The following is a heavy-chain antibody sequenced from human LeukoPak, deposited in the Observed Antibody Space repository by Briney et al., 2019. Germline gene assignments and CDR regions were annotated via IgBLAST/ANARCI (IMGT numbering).Heavy chain of an antibody. CDR3: ARARREGAVLRYFDWLSHQRMRDAFDI. CDR1: GYTFTSYD. CDR2: MNPNSGNT. D-gene: IGHD3-9*01. Sequence: ASVKVSCKASGYTFTSYDINWVRQATGQGLEWMGWMNPNSGNTGYAQKFQGRVTMTRNTSISTAYMELSSLRSEDTAVYYCARARREGAVLRYFDWLSHQRMRDAFDIWGQGTMVTVSS. J-gene: IGHJ3*02. V-gene: IGHV1-8*01.